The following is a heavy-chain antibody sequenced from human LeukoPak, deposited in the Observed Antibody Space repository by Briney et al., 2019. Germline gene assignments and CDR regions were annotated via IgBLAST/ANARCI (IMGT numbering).Heavy chain of an antibody. CDR2: VYRSGST. Sequence: SETLSLTCDVSGDSISSSSNYWGWVRHLPGKGLEWIGSVYRSGSTYYNPSLKSRVTISVDRSKNQFTLNLTSVTAADTAVYHCARRGTSGWAYYFDFWGPGSLLTVSS. J-gene: IGHJ4*02. V-gene: IGHV4-39*01. CDR3: ARRGTSGWAYYFDF. D-gene: IGHD6-19*01. CDR1: GDSISSSSNY.